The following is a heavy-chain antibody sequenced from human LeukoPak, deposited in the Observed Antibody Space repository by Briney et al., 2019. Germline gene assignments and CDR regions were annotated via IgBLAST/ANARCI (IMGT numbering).Heavy chain of an antibody. CDR1: GFTFSSYW. CDR2: ISWNGANT. CDR3: ARGPPLFDP. J-gene: IGHJ5*02. V-gene: IGHV3-20*04. Sequence: GGSLRLSCAASGFTFSSYWMHWVRQAPGKGLEWVSGISWNGANTGYADSVKGRFTISRDNAKNSLYLQMNSLRAEDTAFYYCARGPPLFDPWGQGTLVAVSS.